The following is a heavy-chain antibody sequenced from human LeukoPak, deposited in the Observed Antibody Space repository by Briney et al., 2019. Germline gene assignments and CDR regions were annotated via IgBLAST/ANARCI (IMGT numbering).Heavy chain of an antibody. CDR2: ISGSGGCT. V-gene: IGHV3-23*01. J-gene: IGHJ4*02. CDR1: GFTFSSYA. Sequence: GGSLRLSCAASGFTFSSYAMSWVRQAPGKGLEWVSAISGSGGCTYYADSVKGRFTISRDNSKNTLYLQMNSLRAEDTAVYYCAKDLDYDSSGAGDYWGQGTLVTVSS. D-gene: IGHD3-22*01. CDR3: AKDLDYDSSGAGDY.